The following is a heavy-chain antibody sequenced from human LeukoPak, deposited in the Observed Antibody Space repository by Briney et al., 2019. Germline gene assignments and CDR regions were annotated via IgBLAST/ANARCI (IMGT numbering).Heavy chain of an antibody. CDR1: GFTFSSYG. D-gene: IGHD3-3*01. Sequence: GGSLRLSCAASGFTFSSYGMHWVRQAPGKGLEWVAFIRYDGSNKYYADSVKGRFTISRDNSKNTLYLQMNSLRAEDTAVYYCAKVDDFWSGIYAFDIWGQGTMVTVSS. V-gene: IGHV3-30*02. CDR3: AKVDDFWSGIYAFDI. CDR2: IRYDGSNK. J-gene: IGHJ3*02.